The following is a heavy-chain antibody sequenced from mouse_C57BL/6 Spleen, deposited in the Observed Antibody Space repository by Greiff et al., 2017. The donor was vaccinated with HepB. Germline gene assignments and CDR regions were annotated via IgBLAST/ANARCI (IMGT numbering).Heavy chain of an antibody. CDR1: GYTFTDYN. D-gene: IGHD2-1*01. CDR3: ARSDGNYDAMDY. CDR2: INPNNGGT. Sequence: VQLKQSGPELVKPGASVKIPCKASGYTFTDYNMDWVKQSHGKSLEWIGDINPNNGGTIYNQKFKGKATLTVDKSSSTAYMELRSLTSEDTAVYYCARSDGNYDAMDYWGQGTSVTVSS. V-gene: IGHV1-18*01. J-gene: IGHJ4*01.